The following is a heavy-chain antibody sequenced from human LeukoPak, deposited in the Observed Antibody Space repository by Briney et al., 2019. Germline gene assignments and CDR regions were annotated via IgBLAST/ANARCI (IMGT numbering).Heavy chain of an antibody. CDR3: ARGGFMITFGGVIAPEDWFDP. Sequence: ASVKVSCKASGYTFTSYGISWVRQAPGQGLEWMGWISAYNGNTNYAQKLQGRVTMTTDTSTSTAYMELRSLRSDDTAVYYCARGGFMITFGGVIAPEDWFDPWGQGTLATVSS. D-gene: IGHD3-16*02. CDR2: ISAYNGNT. CDR1: GYTFTSYG. J-gene: IGHJ5*02. V-gene: IGHV1-18*01.